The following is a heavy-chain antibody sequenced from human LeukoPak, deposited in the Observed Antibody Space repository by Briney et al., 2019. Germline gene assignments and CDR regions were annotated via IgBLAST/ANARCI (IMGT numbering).Heavy chain of an antibody. CDR3: ARAGLNDYGASYYFDY. J-gene: IGHJ4*02. Sequence: PSETLSLTCSVSGGSINSYYWSWIRQPPGKGLEWIGYIYYTGNTNYNPSLKRRVTISVDTSKNQFSLRLTSLTAADTAVYYCARAGLNDYGASYYFDYWGQGTLVTVSS. CDR1: GGSINSYY. D-gene: IGHD4-17*01. CDR2: IYYTGNT. V-gene: IGHV4-59*08.